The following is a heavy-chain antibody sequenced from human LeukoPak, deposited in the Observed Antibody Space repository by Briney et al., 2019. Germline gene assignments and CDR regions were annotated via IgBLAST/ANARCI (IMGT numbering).Heavy chain of an antibody. CDR3: ARLGQRLVFPQNNWYDP. Sequence: APVKVSCKASGYTFSNYGITWVRQAPGQGLEWVGWISGYNGHTNYAQNLQGRVTMTTDISTSTAYMELRSLRSDDTAVYYCARLGQRLVFPQNNWYDPWGQGTLVTVSS. J-gene: IGHJ5*02. CDR2: ISGYNGHT. D-gene: IGHD6-19*01. CDR1: GYTFSNYG. V-gene: IGHV1-18*01.